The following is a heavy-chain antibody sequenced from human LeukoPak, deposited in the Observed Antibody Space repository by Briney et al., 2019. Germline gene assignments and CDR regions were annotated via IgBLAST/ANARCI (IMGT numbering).Heavy chain of an antibody. J-gene: IGHJ6*02. D-gene: IGHD5-18*01. Sequence: ASVKVSCKASGGTFSSYAISWVRQAPGQGLEWMGRIIPIFGIANYAQKFQGRVTITADKSTSTAYMELSSLRSEDTAVYYCARGYRTQLWTKHYYYGMDVWGQGTTVTVSS. V-gene: IGHV1-69*04. CDR3: ARGYRTQLWTKHYYYGMDV. CDR1: GGTFSSYA. CDR2: IIPIFGIA.